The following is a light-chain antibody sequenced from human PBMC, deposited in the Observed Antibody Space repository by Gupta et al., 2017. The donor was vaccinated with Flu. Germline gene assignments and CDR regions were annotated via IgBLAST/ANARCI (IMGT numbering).Light chain of an antibody. J-gene: IGLJ2*01. CDR3: QSAESIGNYRV. CDR1: ALPKQD. V-gene: IGLV3-25*02. Sequence: SYELTQPPSLSVSPGQTARIICSGDALPKQDAYWYQQNPGQAPVMVIYKDSERPSGIPERFSGSNSGTTVTFTISGVQEEDEADYYCQSAESIGNYRVFGGGTKLTVL. CDR2: KDS.